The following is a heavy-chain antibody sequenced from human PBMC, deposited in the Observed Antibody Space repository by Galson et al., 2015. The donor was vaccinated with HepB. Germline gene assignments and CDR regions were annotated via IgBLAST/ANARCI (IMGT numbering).Heavy chain of an antibody. D-gene: IGHD4-11*01. V-gene: IGHV6-1*01. CDR2: TYYRTKWYD. CDR3: ARGEHSNRVSLFDP. J-gene: IGHJ5*02. Sequence: CAISGDSVSRTSASWHWIRQSPSRGLEWLGRTYYRTKWYDDYEVSVRSRISINPDTSKNQVSLHLNSVTPEDTAVYYCARGEHSNRVSLFDPWGQGILVTVSS. CDR1: GDSVSRTSAS.